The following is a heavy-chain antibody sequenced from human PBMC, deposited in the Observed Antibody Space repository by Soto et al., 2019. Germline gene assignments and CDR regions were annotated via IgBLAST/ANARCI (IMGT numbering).Heavy chain of an antibody. D-gene: IGHD4-4*01. CDR2: INTYNGYT. CDR3: ARDLTKGLDV. CDR1: GYTFTSCG. V-gene: IGHV1-18*01. J-gene: IGHJ6*02. Sequence: QVHLVQSGAEVKKPGASVKVSCKASGYTFTSCGISWVRQAPGQGLEGMGLINTYNGYTNYPQNFQGRVTMTTDTSTGTVYMELRSLTSDDTAVYYCARDLTKGLDVWGQGTTVTVSS.